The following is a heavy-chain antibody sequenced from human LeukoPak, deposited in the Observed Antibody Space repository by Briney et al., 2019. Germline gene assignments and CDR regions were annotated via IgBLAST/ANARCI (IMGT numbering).Heavy chain of an antibody. Sequence: GGSLRLSCAASGFTFSSYWMSWVRQAPGKELEWVANIKQDGSEKYYVDSVKGRFTVSRDNAKNSLYLQMNSLRAEDTAVYYCARVYRSSSGYCFDFWGQGTLVTVSS. CDR2: IKQDGSEK. V-gene: IGHV3-7*01. CDR3: ARVYRSSSGYCFDF. D-gene: IGHD6-13*01. J-gene: IGHJ4*02. CDR1: GFTFSSYW.